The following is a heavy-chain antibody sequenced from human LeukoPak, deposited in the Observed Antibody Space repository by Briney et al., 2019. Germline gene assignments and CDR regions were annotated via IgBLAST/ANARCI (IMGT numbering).Heavy chain of an antibody. D-gene: IGHD3-22*01. J-gene: IGHJ3*02. CDR1: GFTFSSYS. V-gene: IGHV3-21*01. CDR3: ARARPYDSSGYYYVGAFDI. CDR2: ISSSSSYI. Sequence: GGSLRLSCAASGFTFSSYSMNWVRQAPGKGLEWVSSISSSSSYIYYADSVKGRFTISRDNAKNSLYLQMNSLRAEDTAVYYCARARPYDSSGYYYVGAFDIWGQGTMVTVSS.